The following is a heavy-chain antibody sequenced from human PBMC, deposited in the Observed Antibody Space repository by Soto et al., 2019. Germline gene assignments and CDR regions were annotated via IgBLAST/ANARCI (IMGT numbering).Heavy chain of an antibody. J-gene: IGHJ6*02. Sequence: SVKVSCKASGGTFSSYAISWVRQAPGQGLEWMGGIIPIFGTANYAQKFQGRVTITADKSTSTAYMELSSLRSEDTAVYYCARSGYCTNGVCYPTYYYYGMDVWGQGTTVTVSS. CDR1: GGTFSSYA. D-gene: IGHD2-8*01. CDR2: IIPIFGTA. V-gene: IGHV1-69*06. CDR3: ARSGYCTNGVCYPTYYYYGMDV.